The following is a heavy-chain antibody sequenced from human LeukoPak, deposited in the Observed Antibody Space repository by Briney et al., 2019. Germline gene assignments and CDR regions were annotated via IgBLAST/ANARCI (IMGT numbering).Heavy chain of an antibody. CDR3: AKDKGWLVDY. V-gene: IGHV3-23*01. CDR2: ISGSGGSK. CDR1: GFSFTSYA. J-gene: IGHJ4*02. D-gene: IGHD3-22*01. Sequence: GGSLRLSCAASGFSFTSYAMSWVRQAPGKGLEWVSTISGSGGSKFYADSVKGRFNNSKDNSKNTLYMQMNSLRVEDTAVYYCAKDKGWLVDYWGQGALVTVSS.